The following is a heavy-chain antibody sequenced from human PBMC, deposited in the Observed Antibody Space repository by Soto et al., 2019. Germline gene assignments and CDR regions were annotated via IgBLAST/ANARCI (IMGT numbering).Heavy chain of an antibody. J-gene: IGHJ4*02. V-gene: IGHV4-61*01. Sequence: SETLSLTCTVSGDSVSSGSYYWSWIRQPPGKGLEWIGYIYYSGSTNYNPSLKSRVTISVDTPKNQFSLKLSSVTAADTAVYYCERGRTDIAARPFYFDYWGQGTLVTVSS. CDR1: GDSVSSGSYY. D-gene: IGHD6-6*01. CDR3: ERGRTDIAARPFYFDY. CDR2: IYYSGST.